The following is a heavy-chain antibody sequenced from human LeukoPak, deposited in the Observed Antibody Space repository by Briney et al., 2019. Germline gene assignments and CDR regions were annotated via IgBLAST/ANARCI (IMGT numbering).Heavy chain of an antibody. CDR3: ARQADICLDH. J-gene: IGHJ4*02. D-gene: IGHD2-15*01. CDR1: GYSFTSYW. CDR2: IDPSDSYT. Sequence: GESLPISCKGSGYSFTSYWISWVRQMPGKGLEWMGRIDPSDSYTNYSPSFEGHVTISADKSISTASWQWSSLKASDSAMYYCARQADICLDHGGQGTLVTVSS. V-gene: IGHV5-10-1*01.